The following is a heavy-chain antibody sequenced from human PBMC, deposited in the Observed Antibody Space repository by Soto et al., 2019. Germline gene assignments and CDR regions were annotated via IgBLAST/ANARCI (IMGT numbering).Heavy chain of an antibody. J-gene: IGHJ5*02. V-gene: IGHV3-48*02. CDR1: GFTFSSYS. CDR2: ISSSSSTI. D-gene: IGHD2-2*01. Sequence: GGSLRLSCAASGFTFSSYSMNWVRQAPGKGLEWVSYISSSSSTIYYADSVKGRFTISRDNAKNSLYLQMNSLRDEDTAVYYCARDLIEWGTPAARGGWFDPWGQGTLVTVSS. CDR3: ARDLIEWGTPAARGGWFDP.